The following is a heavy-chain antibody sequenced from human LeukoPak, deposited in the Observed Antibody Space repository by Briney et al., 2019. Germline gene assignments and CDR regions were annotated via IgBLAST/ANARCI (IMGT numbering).Heavy chain of an antibody. CDR3: ARRAGTSIHYFDS. D-gene: IGHD3-3*02. V-gene: IGHV4-59*08. J-gene: IGHJ4*02. Sequence: SETLSLTCTVSGGSISNQYWSWIRQPPGKGLEWMGYIYYSGSTNYNPSLKSRVTMSVDTSQNQFSLKLSSVTAADTAVYYCARRAGTSIHYFDSWGQGTLVTVSS. CDR1: GGSISNQY. CDR2: IYYSGST.